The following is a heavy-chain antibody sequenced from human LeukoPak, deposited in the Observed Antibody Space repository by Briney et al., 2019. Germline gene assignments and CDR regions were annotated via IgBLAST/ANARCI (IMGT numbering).Heavy chain of an antibody. V-gene: IGHV3-21*01. D-gene: IGHD6-19*01. CDR3: ARAGSHCSGLDY. CDR2: ISISVGFI. J-gene: IGHJ4*02. Sequence: GGSLRLSCAASGFTFSTYSMNWVRQAPGKGLEWVSSISISVGFISYADSVKGRFTISRDNAKNSLYLQMNSLRVEDTAVYYCARAGSHCSGLDYWGQGTLVTVSP. CDR1: GFTFSTYS.